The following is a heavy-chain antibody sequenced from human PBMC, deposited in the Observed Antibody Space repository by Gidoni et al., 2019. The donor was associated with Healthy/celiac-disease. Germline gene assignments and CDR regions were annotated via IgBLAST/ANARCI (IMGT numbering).Heavy chain of an antibody. CDR3: ARVSRVKFDP. J-gene: IGHJ5*02. CDR2: IYTSGST. V-gene: IGHV4-61*02. Sequence: QVQLQESGPGLVKPSQTLSLTCTVSGGSISSGSYYWSWIRQPAGKGLEWIGRIYTSGSTNYNPSLKSRVTISVDTSKNQFSLKLSSVTAADTAVYYCARVSRVKFDPWGQGTLVTVSS. CDR1: GGSISSGSYY. D-gene: IGHD4-4*01.